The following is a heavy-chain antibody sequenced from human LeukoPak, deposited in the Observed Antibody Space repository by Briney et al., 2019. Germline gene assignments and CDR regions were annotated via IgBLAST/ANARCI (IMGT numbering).Heavy chain of an antibody. CDR2: IYYNGRA. J-gene: IGHJ4*02. CDR3: ARHRGATYYDPFDY. Sequence: SETLSLTCIVSGGAISSSSYYWGWVGQPPGKGLEWIATIYYNGRAFHNPSLKSRVTISEDTSENQFSLKLSSVTAADTAVYYCARHRGATYYDPFDYWGQGTLVTVSS. V-gene: IGHV4-39*01. D-gene: IGHD1-26*01. CDR1: GGAISSSSYY.